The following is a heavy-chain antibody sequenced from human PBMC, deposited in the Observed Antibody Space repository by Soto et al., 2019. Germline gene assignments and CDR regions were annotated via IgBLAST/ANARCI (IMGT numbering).Heavy chain of an antibody. Sequence: QVQLVESGGGVVQPGRSLRLSCEASGFTFSSYAMHWVRQAPGKGLEWVAVISYDGSNKYYADSVKGRFTISRDNSKNTLYLQMNSLRAEDTAVYYCATSYGEVFHWGQGTLVTVSS. CDR1: GFTFSSYA. D-gene: IGHD4-17*01. J-gene: IGHJ4*02. CDR3: ATSYGEVFH. CDR2: ISYDGSNK. V-gene: IGHV3-30-3*01.